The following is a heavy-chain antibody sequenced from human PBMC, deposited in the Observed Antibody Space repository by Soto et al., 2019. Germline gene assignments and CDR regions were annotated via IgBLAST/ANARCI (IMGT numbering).Heavy chain of an antibody. CDR2: ITGSGAST. CDR1: GFTFGNYA. Sequence: GGSLRLSCAASGFTFGNYAMNWVRQAPGKGLEWVSIITGSGASTSYAASVKGRFTISRDNPKNMVYLQMNGLRAEDTAIYYCAKDVGVGLQLLRFDSWGQGTLVTVSS. V-gene: IGHV3-23*01. D-gene: IGHD2-2*01. CDR3: AKDVGVGLQLLRFDS. J-gene: IGHJ4*02.